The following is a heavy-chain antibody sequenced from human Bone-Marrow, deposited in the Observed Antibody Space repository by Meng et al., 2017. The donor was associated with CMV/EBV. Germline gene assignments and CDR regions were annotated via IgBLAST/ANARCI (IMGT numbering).Heavy chain of an antibody. CDR3: AFSNYDFWSGYLPFDY. CDR2: IIPILGIA. CDR1: GGTFSSYT. V-gene: IGHV1-69*02. J-gene: IGHJ4*02. D-gene: IGHD3-3*01. Sequence: SVKVSCKASGGTFSSYTISWVRQAPGQGLEWMGRIIPILGIANYAQKFQGRVTMTRDTSISTAYMELSRLRSDDTAVYYCAFSNYDFWSGYLPFDYWGQGTLVTVSS.